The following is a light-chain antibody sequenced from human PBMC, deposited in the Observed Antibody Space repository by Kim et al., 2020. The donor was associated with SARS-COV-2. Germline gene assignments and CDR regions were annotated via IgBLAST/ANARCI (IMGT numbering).Light chain of an antibody. Sequence: SREGSATLSCAASQSVSSISLYWYKPSQAHALSISIYGACSTGTGVPYRFSGSGSGTAFTLTISRLEPEDFAVYYCQQYGSSPLTFGGGTKVDIK. V-gene: IGKV3-20*01. CDR1: QSVSSIS. CDR3: QQYGSSPLT. J-gene: IGKJ4*01. CDR2: GAC.